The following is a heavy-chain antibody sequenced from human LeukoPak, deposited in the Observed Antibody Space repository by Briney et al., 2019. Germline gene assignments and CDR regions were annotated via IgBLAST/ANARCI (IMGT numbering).Heavy chain of an antibody. J-gene: IGHJ3*01. CDR1: GFTVSSNY. V-gene: IGHV3-23*01. D-gene: IGHD5-12*01. CDR3: AKDSVRGYSGYGNDGFDV. Sequence: GGSLRLSCAASGFTVSSNYMSWVRQAPGKGLEWVSSIRGLDGSTYYADSVKGRFTISRDNSKNTVYLQMNSLRAEDTAVYHCAKDSVRGYSGYGNDGFDVWGQGTMVTVSS. CDR2: IRGLDGST.